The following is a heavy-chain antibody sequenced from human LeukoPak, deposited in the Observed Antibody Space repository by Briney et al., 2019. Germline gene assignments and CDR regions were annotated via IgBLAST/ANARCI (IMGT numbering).Heavy chain of an antibody. CDR1: GLTFSSCA. D-gene: IGHD6-19*01. J-gene: IGHJ4*02. Sequence: GRSLRLSCAASGLTFSSCAMHWVRQAPGKGLEWVAVISYDGSNKYYADSVKGRFTISRDNSKNTLYLQMNSLRAEDTAVYYCARDRGYSSGWYNWGQGTLVTVSS. V-gene: IGHV3-30*04. CDR2: ISYDGSNK. CDR3: ARDRGYSSGWYN.